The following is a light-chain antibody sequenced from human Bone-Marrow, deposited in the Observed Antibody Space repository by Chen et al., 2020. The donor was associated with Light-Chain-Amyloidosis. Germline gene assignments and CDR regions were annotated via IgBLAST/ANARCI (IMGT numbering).Light chain of an antibody. CDR3: QVWDRSSDRPV. CDR2: DDS. CDR1: NIGSTS. Sequence: SYVLTQPSSVSVAPGQTATIARGGNNIGSTSVNWYQQTPGQAPLLVVYDDSDRPSGIPERLSGSNSGNTATLTISRVEAGDEADYYCQVWDRSSDRPVFGGGTKLTVL. V-gene: IGLV3-21*02. J-gene: IGLJ3*02.